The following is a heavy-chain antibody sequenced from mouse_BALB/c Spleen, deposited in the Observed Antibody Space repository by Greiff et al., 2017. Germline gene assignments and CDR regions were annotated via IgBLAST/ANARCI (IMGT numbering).Heavy chain of an antibody. V-gene: IGHV5-4*02. Sequence: EVQLVESGGGLVKPGGSLKLSCAASGFTFSDYYMYWVRQTPEKRLEWVATISDGGSYTYYPDSVKGRFTISRDNAKNNLYLQMSSLKSEDTAMYYCAREDYYGSPLAYWGQGTLVTVSA. CDR3: AREDYYGSPLAY. J-gene: IGHJ3*01. CDR2: ISDGGSYT. D-gene: IGHD1-1*01. CDR1: GFTFSDYY.